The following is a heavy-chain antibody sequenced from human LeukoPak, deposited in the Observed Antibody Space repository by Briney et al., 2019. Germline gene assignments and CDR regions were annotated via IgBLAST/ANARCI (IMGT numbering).Heavy chain of an antibody. D-gene: IGHD6-13*01. J-gene: IGHJ4*02. Sequence: PSETLSLTCAVYGGSFSGYYWSWIRQPPGKGLEWIGEINHSGITDYNPSLKSRVTMSLDTSKSHFSLKVSSVTVADTAVYYCARGRSAAGGVYFDYWGQGTLVTVS. CDR3: ARGRSAAGGVYFDY. CDR1: GGSFSGYY. CDR2: INHSGIT. V-gene: IGHV4-34*01.